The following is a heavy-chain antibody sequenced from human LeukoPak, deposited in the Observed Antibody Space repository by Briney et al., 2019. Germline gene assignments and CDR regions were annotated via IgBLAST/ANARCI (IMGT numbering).Heavy chain of an antibody. D-gene: IGHD6-13*01. V-gene: IGHV3-30*18. CDR1: GFSFSSYG. J-gene: IGHJ6*02. CDR3: AKEWGSSWNPPYYFYYGMDV. Sequence: GGSLRLSCAASGFSFSSYGMHWARQAPGKGLEWVAVISFAGTKNYYVDSVKGRFTISRDNSKNTLYLEMNSLRPDDTAVYYCAKEWGSSWNPPYYFYYGMDVWGQGTTVSVSS. CDR2: ISFAGTKN.